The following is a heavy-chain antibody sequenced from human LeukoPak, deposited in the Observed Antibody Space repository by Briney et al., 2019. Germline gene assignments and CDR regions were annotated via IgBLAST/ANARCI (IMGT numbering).Heavy chain of an antibody. J-gene: IGHJ6*03. Sequence: GGSLRLSCAASGFPFSSYAMSWVRQGPGKGLEWVSAITGSGGSTYYADSVQGRFTISRDNSRNTLYLQMNSLRAEDTAVYYCAPWEPRGHYYMDVWGKGTTVTVSS. D-gene: IGHD1-26*01. CDR1: GFPFSSYA. V-gene: IGHV3-23*01. CDR3: APWEPRGHYYMDV. CDR2: ITGSGGST.